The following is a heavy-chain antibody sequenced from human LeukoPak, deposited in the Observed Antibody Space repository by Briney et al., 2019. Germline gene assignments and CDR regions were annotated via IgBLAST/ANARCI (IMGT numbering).Heavy chain of an antibody. CDR1: GYTFTSYD. V-gene: IGHV1-8*01. CDR3: GRGRGNGRPENYFDY. CDR2: MNPNSGNT. J-gene: IGHJ4*02. D-gene: IGHD2-8*01. Sequence: ASVKVSCKASGYTFTSYDISWVRQATGQGPEWMGWMNPNSGNTGYVQRFQGRVTMTRNTSISTAYMELNSLRSEDTAVYFCGRGRGNGRPENYFDYWGQGTLVTVSS.